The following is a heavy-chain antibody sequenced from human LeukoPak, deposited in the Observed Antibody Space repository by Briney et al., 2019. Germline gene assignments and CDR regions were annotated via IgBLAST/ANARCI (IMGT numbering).Heavy chain of an antibody. V-gene: IGHV4-4*02. J-gene: IGHJ4*02. D-gene: IGHD2-15*01. Sequence: SGTLSLTCAVSGASISSGNWWSWLRQTPGKGLEWFGEIHHTGSTNYNPSLRSRVTISVDKSQNQFSLRLSSVTAADTAVYYCARNGHYSLDYWGQGTLITVSS. CDR2: IHHTGST. CDR3: ARNGHYSLDY. CDR1: GASISSGNW.